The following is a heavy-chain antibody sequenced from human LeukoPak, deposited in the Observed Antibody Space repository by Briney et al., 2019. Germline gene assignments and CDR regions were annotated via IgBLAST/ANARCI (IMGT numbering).Heavy chain of an antibody. J-gene: IGHJ6*03. Sequence: GGSLRLSCAASGFTFSRYSMNWVRQAPGKGLEWVASISSTSTFIYSADSVKGRFTISRDTAKSSLFLQMNSLRAEDTAIYYCARDYFDSSDYPQTYYYYYMDVWGKGTTVTVSS. CDR2: ISSTSTFI. CDR3: ARDYFDSSDYPQTYYYYYMDV. CDR1: GFTFSRYS. V-gene: IGHV3-21*01. D-gene: IGHD3-22*01.